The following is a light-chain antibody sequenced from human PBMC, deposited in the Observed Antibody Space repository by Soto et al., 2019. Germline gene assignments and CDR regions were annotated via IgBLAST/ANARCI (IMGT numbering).Light chain of an antibody. CDR3: QQRRNCPLP. V-gene: IGKV3-11*01. Sequence: IVLTQSPATLSLSPGEGATLSCRASQSVSSYLAWYQQKPGQAPRLLIYDASNRATGIPARFSGSGSGTDFTLTISSLEPEDFAVYFCQQRRNCPLPCGGGTKVEIK. CDR2: DAS. CDR1: QSVSSY. J-gene: IGKJ4*01.